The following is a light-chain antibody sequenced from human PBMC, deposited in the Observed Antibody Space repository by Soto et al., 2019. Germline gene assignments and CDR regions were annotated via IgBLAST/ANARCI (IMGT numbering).Light chain of an antibody. V-gene: IGLV2-14*01. CDR1: SSDVGHYNY. J-gene: IGLJ1*01. CDR3: SSYTISNTYV. Sequence: QSALTQPASVSGSPGQSITISCAGTSSDVGHYNYVSWYQQHPGKAPKLMIYDVSNRPSGVSDRFSGSKSGNTASLTISGLQSEYESDYYCSSYTISNTYVFGTGTKLTVL. CDR2: DVS.